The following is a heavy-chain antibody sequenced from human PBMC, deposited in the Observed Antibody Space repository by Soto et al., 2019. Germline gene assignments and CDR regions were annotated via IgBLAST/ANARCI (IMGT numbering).Heavy chain of an antibody. CDR2: ISAYNGNT. D-gene: IGHD3-9*01. CDR3: ARDRRYFDPPQGDY. V-gene: IGHV1-18*04. J-gene: IGHJ4*02. CDR1: GYTFTSYG. Sequence: ASVKVSCKASGYTFTSYGISGVRQAPGQGLEWMGWISAYNGNTNYAQKLQGRVTMTTDTSTSTAYMGLRSLRSDDTAVYYCARDRRYFDPPQGDYWGQGTLVTVSS.